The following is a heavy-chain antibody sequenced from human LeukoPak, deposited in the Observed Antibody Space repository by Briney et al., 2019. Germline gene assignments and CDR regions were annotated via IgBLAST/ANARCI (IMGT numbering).Heavy chain of an antibody. D-gene: IGHD3-22*01. CDR3: ARDTPQHYYDSSGPLEVYFDY. CDR2: IIPIVGIA. V-gene: IGHV1-69*04. CDR1: GGTFSSYA. Sequence: SVKVSCKASGGTFSSYAISWVRQAPGQGLEWMGRIIPIVGIANYAQKFQGRVTITADKSTSTAYMELSSLRSEDTAVYYCARDTPQHYYDSSGPLEVYFDYWGQGTLVTVSS. J-gene: IGHJ4*02.